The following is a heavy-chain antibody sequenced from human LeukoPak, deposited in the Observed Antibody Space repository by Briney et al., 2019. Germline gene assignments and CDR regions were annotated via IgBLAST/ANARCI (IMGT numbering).Heavy chain of an antibody. Sequence: GGSLRLSCAAPGFTFSSYSMTWVRQAPGKGLEWVSSISSSSSYIYYADSVKGRFTISRDNAKNSLYLQMNSLRAEDTAVYYCARDLTVTTRDDYWGQGTLVTVSS. D-gene: IGHD4-17*01. J-gene: IGHJ4*02. CDR3: ARDLTVTTRDDY. CDR2: ISSSSSYI. V-gene: IGHV3-21*01. CDR1: GFTFSSYS.